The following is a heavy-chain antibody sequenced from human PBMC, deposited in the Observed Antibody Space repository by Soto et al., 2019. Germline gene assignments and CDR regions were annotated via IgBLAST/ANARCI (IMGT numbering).Heavy chain of an antibody. CDR3: ARRRYCGADCYSKYYYGMDI. V-gene: IGHV1-69*02. CDR1: GSTFSSYT. Sequence: QVQLVQSGAEVKKPGSSVKVSCQASGSTFSSYTVSWVRQAPGQGLEWMGGIIPVLGVTNYAPKFKCRVTTTADKSKTTVYMELSSLRAGDTAVYYCARRRYCGADCYSKYYYGMDIWGQGTTVTVSS. J-gene: IGHJ6*02. D-gene: IGHD2-21*02. CDR2: IIPVLGVT.